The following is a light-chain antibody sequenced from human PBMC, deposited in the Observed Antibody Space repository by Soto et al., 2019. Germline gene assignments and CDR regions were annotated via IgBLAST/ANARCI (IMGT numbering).Light chain of an antibody. CDR3: TSYTFSSTLYV. Sequence: QSALTQPASVSGSPGQSITISCTGTSSDVGGYNYVSWYQQHPGKAPKLMIYEVANRPSGISNRFSGSNSGNTASLTISGLQAEDEGDYYCTSYTFSSTLYVFGTGTKLTVL. J-gene: IGLJ1*01. V-gene: IGLV2-14*01. CDR1: SSDVGGYNY. CDR2: EVA.